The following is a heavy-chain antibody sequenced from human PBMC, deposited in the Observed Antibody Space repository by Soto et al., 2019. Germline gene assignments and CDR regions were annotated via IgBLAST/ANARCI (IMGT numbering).Heavy chain of an antibody. J-gene: IGHJ6*02. CDR3: ARDRDELVGIFPYYYGMDV. Sequence: VQLLQSGGGLVQPGGSLRLSCEASGFIFATTAMGWVRQAPGKGLEWVSTISGSGVRTYYADSVKGRFTISRGNSKNTLFLQMHSLRADDTAVYYCARDRDELVGIFPYYYGMDVWGQGTTVTVSS. V-gene: IGHV3-23*01. CDR1: GFIFATTA. CDR2: ISGSGVRT. D-gene: IGHD2-21*01.